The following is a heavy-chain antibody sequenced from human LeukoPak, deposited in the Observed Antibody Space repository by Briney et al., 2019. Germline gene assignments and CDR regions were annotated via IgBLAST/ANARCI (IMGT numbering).Heavy chain of an antibody. V-gene: IGHV4-38-2*01. D-gene: IGHD3-3*01. CDR3: ARQQQYYDFWSGYYRFDP. Sequence: YSISSGYXWGWIRXPPGKXVXWXGSIXHIWSTYYHPSLNIPLPISVATSKNQFSLKLSSVTAADTAVYYCARQQQYYDFWSGYYRFDPWGQGTLVTVSS. CDR2: IXHIWST. J-gene: IGHJ5*02. CDR1: YSISSGYX.